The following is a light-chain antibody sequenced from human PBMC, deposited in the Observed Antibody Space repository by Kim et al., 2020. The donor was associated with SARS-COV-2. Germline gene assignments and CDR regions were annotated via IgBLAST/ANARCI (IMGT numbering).Light chain of an antibody. CDR3: QQINSFPVA. CDR1: QVIANW. J-gene: IGKJ1*01. Sequence: ASVGARVTIACRASQVIANWVAWYQQKPGRAPKLLIYAASKLQSDVPSRFSGSGSGTDFTLTISSLQPEDCATYYCQQINSFPVAFGQGTKVDIK. CDR2: AAS. V-gene: IGKV1-12*01.